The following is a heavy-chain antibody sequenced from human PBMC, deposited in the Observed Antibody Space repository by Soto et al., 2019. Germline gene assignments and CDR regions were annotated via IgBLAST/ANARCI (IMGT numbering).Heavy chain of an antibody. D-gene: IGHD4-4*01. CDR2: IIPFIGTA. CDR1: GGTFSSYA. Sequence: QVQLVQSGAEVKKPGSSVTVSCKASGGTFSSYAISWVRQAPGQGLEWMGRIIPFIGTANYAQKFQGRVTITADGSTREGYMDLITLTSEAAAVDYCASDVFTTVPASYYYGVDVWGQGTTVTVSS. V-gene: IGHV1-69*18. CDR3: ASDVFTTVPASYYYGVDV. J-gene: IGHJ6*02.